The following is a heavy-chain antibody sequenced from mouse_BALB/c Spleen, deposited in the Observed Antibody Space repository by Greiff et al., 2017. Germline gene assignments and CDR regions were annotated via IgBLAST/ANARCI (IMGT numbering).Heavy chain of an antibody. CDR2: ISSGGSYT. CDR1: GFTFSSYG. J-gene: IGHJ4*01. D-gene: IGHD2-4*01. CDR3: ARQGTMITTKGSYYAMDY. V-gene: IGHV5-6*01. Sequence: EVMLVESGGDLVKPGGSLKLSCAASGFTFSSYGMSWVRQTPDKRLEWVATISSGGSYTYYPDSVKGRFTISRDNAKNTLYLQMSSLKSEDTAMYYCARQGTMITTKGSYYAMDYWGQGTSVTVSS.